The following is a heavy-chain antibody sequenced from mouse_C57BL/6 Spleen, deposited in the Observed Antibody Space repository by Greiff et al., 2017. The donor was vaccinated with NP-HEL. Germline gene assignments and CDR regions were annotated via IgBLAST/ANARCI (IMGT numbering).Heavy chain of an antibody. CDR2: ISYDGSN. CDR1: GYSITSGYY. V-gene: IGHV3-6*01. Sequence: DVKLQESGPGLVKPSQSLSLTCSVTGYSITSGYYWNWIRQFPGNKLEWMGYISYDGSNNYNPSLKNRIAITRDTSKNQFFLKLNSVTTEDTATYYCAREAYGSLYYYAMDYWGQGTSVTVSS. D-gene: IGHD1-1*01. J-gene: IGHJ4*01. CDR3: AREAYGSLYYYAMDY.